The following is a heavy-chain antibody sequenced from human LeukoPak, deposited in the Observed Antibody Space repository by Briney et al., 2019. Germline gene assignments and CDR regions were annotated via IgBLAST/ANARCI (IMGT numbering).Heavy chain of an antibody. CDR2: ISSNGVNT. CDR3: ARASYTNTWHHLGY. D-gene: IGHD3-16*01. J-gene: IGHJ4*02. V-gene: IGHV3-64*01. CDR1: GFIFNTYV. Sequence: GGSLRLSCAASGFIFNTYVMHWVRQAPGKGLEYVSSISSNGVNTYYGNSVKGRFTISRDNSKNTLYLQMGSLRPEDMAVYYCARASYTNTWHHLGYWGQGTLVTVSS.